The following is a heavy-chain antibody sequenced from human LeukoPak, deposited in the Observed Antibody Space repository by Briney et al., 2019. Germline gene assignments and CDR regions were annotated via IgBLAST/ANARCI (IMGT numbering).Heavy chain of an antibody. Sequence: GGSLRLSCAASGFTFNISSMNWIRQAPGKGLEWVSYISDSSNTIYYADSVMGRFTISRDNAKNSLYLQMNSLRGEDTAVYYCARALRGYSYGPFDYWGQGTLVTVSS. V-gene: IGHV3-48*04. CDR2: ISDSSNTI. J-gene: IGHJ4*02. CDR1: GFTFNISS. D-gene: IGHD5-18*01. CDR3: ARALRGYSYGPFDY.